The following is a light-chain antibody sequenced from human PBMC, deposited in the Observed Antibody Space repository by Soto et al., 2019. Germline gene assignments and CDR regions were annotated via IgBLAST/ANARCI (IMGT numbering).Light chain of an antibody. Sequence: DMQMTQSPSSLSASVGDRVAITCRASQNITRYLNWYQQKPGKAPKFLIYAASNLQSGVPSRFSGSGSGIDFVLTISSLQPEDFATYYCQQSHSIPFTFGPGTKVDVK. V-gene: IGKV1-39*01. CDR3: QQSHSIPFT. J-gene: IGKJ3*01. CDR2: AAS. CDR1: QNITRY.